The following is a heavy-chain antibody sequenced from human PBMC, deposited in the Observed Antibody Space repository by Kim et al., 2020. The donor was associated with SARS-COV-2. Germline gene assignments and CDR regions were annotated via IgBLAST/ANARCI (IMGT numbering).Heavy chain of an antibody. CDR3: ARDSTTDHWGY. Sequence: GGSLRLSCAASGFTFSSYWMSWVRQAPGKGLEWVANIKQDGSQKNYVDSVKGRFTIRRDNAKNSLYLQMDSLRAEDTAVYYCARDSTTDHWGYWGQGTLVTVSS. CDR1: GFTFSSYW. J-gene: IGHJ4*02. V-gene: IGHV3-7*01. D-gene: IGHD4-17*01. CDR2: IKQDGSQK.